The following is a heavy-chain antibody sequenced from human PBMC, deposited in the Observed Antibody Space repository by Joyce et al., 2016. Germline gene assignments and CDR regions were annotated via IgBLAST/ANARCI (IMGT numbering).Heavy chain of an antibody. CDR3: ARVQCFRGGGLSPFDV. J-gene: IGHJ3*01. Sequence: QVELQESGPGLVKPSETLSLNCTVSGGSVSSGTYYWNWIRQPPGKGLEWIGYVYHGGDTTYNPSLSSRNSMSVDTSKNQFSLKLTSVTAADTAVYFCARVQCFRGGGLSPFDVWGQGTMVTVSS. D-gene: IGHD6-25*01. V-gene: IGHV4-61*01. CDR2: VYHGGDT. CDR1: GGSVSSGTYY.